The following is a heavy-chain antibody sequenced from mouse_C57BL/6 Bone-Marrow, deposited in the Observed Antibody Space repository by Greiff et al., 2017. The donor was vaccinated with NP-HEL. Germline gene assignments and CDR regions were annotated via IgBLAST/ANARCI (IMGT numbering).Heavy chain of an antibody. CDR2: IWSGGST. CDR3: ARNCYYDYDDYAMDY. V-gene: IGHV2-2*01. J-gene: IGHJ4*01. D-gene: IGHD2-4*01. CDR1: GFSLTSYG. Sequence: VKLKQSGPGLVQPSQSLSITCTVSGFSLTSYGVHWVRQSPGKGLEWLGVIWSGGSTDYNAAFISRLSISKDNSKSQVFFKMNSLQADDTAIYYCARNCYYDYDDYAMDYWGQGTSVTVSS.